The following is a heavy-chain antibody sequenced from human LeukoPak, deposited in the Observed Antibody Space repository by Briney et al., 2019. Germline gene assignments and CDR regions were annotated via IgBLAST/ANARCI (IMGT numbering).Heavy chain of an antibody. D-gene: IGHD1-26*01. Sequence: PGGSLSVSCAACGFTLSSYGMNWVRQAPGKGLDWVAFLRYDGSTAFYEDSVKGRFTISRDSSKNTLYLQMNSLTPADTAIYYCAKDPYAGTYPSYFDYWGQGTLVTVSS. V-gene: IGHV3-30*02. J-gene: IGHJ4*02. CDR1: GFTLSSYG. CDR3: AKDPYAGTYPSYFDY. CDR2: LRYDGSTA.